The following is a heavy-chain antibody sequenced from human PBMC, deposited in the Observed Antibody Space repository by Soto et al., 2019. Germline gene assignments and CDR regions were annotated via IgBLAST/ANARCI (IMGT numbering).Heavy chain of an antibody. J-gene: IGHJ6*03. CDR3: ARVRQLVVYFYYYMDV. V-gene: IGHV1-18*01. CDR2: ISAYNGNT. CDR1: GYTFTNYG. D-gene: IGHD6-6*01. Sequence: QVQLLQSGAEVKKPGASVKVSCKASGYTFTNYGITWVRQAPGQGLEWMGWISAYNGNTHYTQRLQGRVTMTTDTSTSTDYLELGGLRSDDTAVYYCARVRQLVVYFYYYMDVWGKGTTVTVSS.